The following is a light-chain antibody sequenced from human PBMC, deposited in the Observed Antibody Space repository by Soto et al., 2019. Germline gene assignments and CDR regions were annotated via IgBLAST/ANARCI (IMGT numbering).Light chain of an antibody. CDR1: SSDDGGYNY. V-gene: IGLV2-14*01. J-gene: IGLJ1*01. CDR3: SSYTSSSTPYV. Sequence: QSVLTQPASVSGFPGQSITISCTGTSSDDGGYNYVSWYQQHPGKAPKLMIYDVSNRPSGVSNRFSGSKSGNTASLTISGLQAEDEADYYCSSYTSSSTPYVFGTGTKVTVL. CDR2: DVS.